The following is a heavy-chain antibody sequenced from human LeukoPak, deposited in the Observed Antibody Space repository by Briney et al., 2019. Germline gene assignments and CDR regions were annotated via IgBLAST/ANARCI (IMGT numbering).Heavy chain of an antibody. V-gene: IGHV4-39*07. CDR2: IYYSGST. Sequence: PSETLSLTCTVSGGSISSSSYYWGWIRQPPGKGLEWIGSIYYSGSTNYNPSLKSRVTISVDTSKNQFSLKLSSVTAADTAVYYCARGRILRGGSTYYYYMDVWGKGTTVTVSS. CDR3: ARGRILRGGSTYYYYMDV. J-gene: IGHJ6*03. D-gene: IGHD3-16*01. CDR1: GGSISSSSYY.